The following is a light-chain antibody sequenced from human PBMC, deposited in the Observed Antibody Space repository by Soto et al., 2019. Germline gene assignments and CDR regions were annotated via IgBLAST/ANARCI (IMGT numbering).Light chain of an antibody. V-gene: IGKV1-39*01. CDR1: QRITTY. Sequence: IPMTQSPSSLSASVGDRITVTCRASQRITTYVNWYQLKPGEAPKLLISTSGILQRGVPSRFSGSGSGTDFSLTITRLQAADFAIYCCQHTYSTPYTLGQGTKLEIK. CDR2: TSG. CDR3: QHTYSTPYT. J-gene: IGKJ2*01.